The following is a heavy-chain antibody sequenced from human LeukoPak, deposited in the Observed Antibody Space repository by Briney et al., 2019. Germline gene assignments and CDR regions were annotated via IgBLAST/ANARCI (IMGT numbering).Heavy chain of an antibody. Sequence: EASVKVSCKVSGYTLTELSMHWVRQAPGKGLEWMGGFDPEDGETIYAQKFQGRVAMTRDTSTSTVYMELSSLRSEDTAVYYCARGTRSGWDSGWFDPWGQGTLVTVSS. CDR3: ARGTRSGWDSGWFDP. V-gene: IGHV1-24*01. CDR2: FDPEDGET. J-gene: IGHJ5*02. CDR1: GYTLTELS. D-gene: IGHD6-19*01.